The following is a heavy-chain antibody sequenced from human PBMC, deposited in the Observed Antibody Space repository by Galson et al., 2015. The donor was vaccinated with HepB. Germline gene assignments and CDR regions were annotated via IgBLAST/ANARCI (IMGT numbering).Heavy chain of an antibody. J-gene: IGHJ4*02. D-gene: IGHD2-15*01. CDR2: IYPGDSDT. Sequence: QSGAEVKKPGESLKISCKGSGYSFTSYWIGWVRQMPGKGLEWMGIIYPGDSDTRYSPSFQGQVTISADKSISTAYLQWSSLKASDTAMYYCARRRYCSGGSCYSVDYWGLGTLVTVSS. CDR1: GYSFTSYW. V-gene: IGHV5-51*01. CDR3: ARRRYCSGGSCYSVDY.